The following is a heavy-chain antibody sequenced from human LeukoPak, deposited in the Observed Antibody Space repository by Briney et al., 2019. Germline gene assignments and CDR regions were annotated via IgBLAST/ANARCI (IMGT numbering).Heavy chain of an antibody. CDR3: ARAGAKWLRSLFDY. J-gene: IGHJ4*02. V-gene: IGHV4-34*01. CDR1: GGSFSGYY. D-gene: IGHD5-12*01. CDR2: INHSGST. Sequence: SETLSLTCAVYGGSFSGYYWSWIRQPPGKGLEWIGEINHSGSTNYNPSLKSRVTISVDTSKNQFSLKLSSVTAADTAVYYCARAGAKWLRSLFDYWGQGTLVTVSS.